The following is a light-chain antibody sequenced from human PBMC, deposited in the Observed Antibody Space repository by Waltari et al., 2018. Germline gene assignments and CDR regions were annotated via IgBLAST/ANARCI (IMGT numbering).Light chain of an antibody. J-gene: IGKJ4*01. Sequence: EIVLTQSPGTLSLSPGERATLSCRASQSVSNNFLNWYQQKPGQAPRLLIYGASSRATGSPDRVSGSGSGTDFTLTISRLEPEDFAVYYCQQYDSIVLTFGGGTKVEI. CDR1: QSVSNNF. CDR2: GAS. V-gene: IGKV3-20*01. CDR3: QQYDSIVLT.